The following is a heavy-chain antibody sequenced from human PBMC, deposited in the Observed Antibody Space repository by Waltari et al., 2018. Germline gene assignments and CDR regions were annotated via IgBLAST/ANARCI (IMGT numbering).Heavy chain of an antibody. V-gene: IGHV4-34*01. D-gene: IGHD2-15*01. J-gene: IGHJ4*02. Sequence: VQLQQWGAALLKPSETLSLTCAVYGRSFSGYCWRWIRQPPGRGLEWTGAVYRSGSTNYNPSLKSRVTISVDTSKNQFSLKLSSVTAADTAVYYWARLFSGGRSPLDYWGQGTLVTVSS. CDR2: VYRSGST. CDR1: GRSFSGYC. CDR3: ARLFSGGRSPLDY.